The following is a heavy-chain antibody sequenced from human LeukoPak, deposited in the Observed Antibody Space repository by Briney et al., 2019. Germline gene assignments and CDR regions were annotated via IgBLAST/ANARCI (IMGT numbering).Heavy chain of an antibody. Sequence: ASVKVSCKASGYTFTSYGISWVRQAPGQGLEWMGWISAYNGNTNYAQKLQGRVTMTTDTSTSTAYMELRSLRSDDTAVYYCARRGSGTDSRVDWFDPWGQGTLVTVSS. V-gene: IGHV1-18*01. D-gene: IGHD3-10*01. CDR3: ARRGSGTDSRVDWFDP. CDR1: GYTFTSYG. CDR2: ISAYNGNT. J-gene: IGHJ5*02.